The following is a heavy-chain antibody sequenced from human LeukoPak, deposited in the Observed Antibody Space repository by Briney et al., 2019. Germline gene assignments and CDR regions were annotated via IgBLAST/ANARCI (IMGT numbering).Heavy chain of an antibody. J-gene: IGHJ4*02. CDR1: GFTFSSYA. CDR3: ARAFSSGWFDY. CDR2: ISSSGSVI. Sequence: GGSLRLSCAASGFTFSSYAMSWVRQAPGKGLEWVSSISSSGSVIYYADSVKGRFTISRDNAKNSLYLQINSLRAEDTAIYYCARAFSSGWFDYWGQGTLVTVSS. V-gene: IGHV3-48*03. D-gene: IGHD6-19*01.